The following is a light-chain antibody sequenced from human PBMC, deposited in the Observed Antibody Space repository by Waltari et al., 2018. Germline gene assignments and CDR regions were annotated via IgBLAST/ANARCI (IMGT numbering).Light chain of an antibody. J-gene: IGLJ2*01. CDR1: NLESKF. V-gene: IGLV3-1*01. CDR2: QDN. CDR3: QAWDSGSYVV. Sequence: SYALTQPPALSVSPGETATIPCSGENLESKFVYWYQQKAGQSPVLVVFQDNKRPSGIPERFSGSNSGNTATLIISGSQAMDEADYYCQAWDSGSYVVFGGGTKLTVL.